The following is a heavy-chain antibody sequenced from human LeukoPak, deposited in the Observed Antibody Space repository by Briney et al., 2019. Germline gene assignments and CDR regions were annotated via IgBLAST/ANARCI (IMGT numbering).Heavy chain of an antibody. V-gene: IGHV1-69*13. J-gene: IGHJ5*02. CDR2: IIPIFGTA. D-gene: IGHD5-12*01. CDR1: GGTFSSYA. Sequence: ASVKVSCKASGGTFSSYAISWVRQAPGQGLEWMGGIIPIFGTANYAQKFQGRVTITADESTSTAYMELSSLRSEDTAVYYCARGLAVATMASWFDPWGQGTLVTVSS. CDR3: ARGLAVATMASWFDP.